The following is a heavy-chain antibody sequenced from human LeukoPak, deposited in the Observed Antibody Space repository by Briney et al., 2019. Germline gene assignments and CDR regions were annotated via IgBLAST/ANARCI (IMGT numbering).Heavy chain of an antibody. J-gene: IGHJ5*02. V-gene: IGHV1-2*02. CDR1: GYTFTGYY. D-gene: IGHD4-23*01. CDR3: ARVAPYYGGNSEYWFDP. CDR2: INPNSGGT. Sequence: GASVKVSCKASGYTFTGYYMHWVRQAPGQGLEWMGWINPNSGGTNHAQKFQGRVTMTRDTSISTAYMELSRLRSDDTAVYYCARVAPYYGGNSEYWFDPWGQGTLVTVSS.